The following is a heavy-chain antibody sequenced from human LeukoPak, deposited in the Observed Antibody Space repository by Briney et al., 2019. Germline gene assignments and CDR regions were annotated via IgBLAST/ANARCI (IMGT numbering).Heavy chain of an antibody. CDR3: ASLLFGELLGPYYFDY. CDR2: ISYDGSNK. CDR1: GFTFSSYA. V-gene: IGHV3-30-3*01. D-gene: IGHD3-10*02. J-gene: IGHJ4*02. Sequence: GGSLRLSCAASGFTFSSYAMHWVRQAPGKGLEWVAVISYDGSNKYYADSVKGRFTISRDNSKNTLYLQMNSLRAEDTAVYYCASLLFGELLGPYYFDYWGQGTLVTVSS.